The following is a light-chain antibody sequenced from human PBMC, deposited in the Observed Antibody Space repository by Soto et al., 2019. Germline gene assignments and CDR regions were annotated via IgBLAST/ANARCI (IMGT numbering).Light chain of an antibody. CDR2: DAS. V-gene: IGKV1-5*01. CDR3: QQYNNFPGT. J-gene: IGKJ1*01. Sequence: DIPMTQSPSTLSASVGDRITITCRASQSVSAWVAWYQQKPGKAPKVVIYDASSLESGVPSRFAGSRSGTEFTLTINSLQPDDSATYYCQQYNNFPGTFGPGTTVEIK. CDR1: QSVSAW.